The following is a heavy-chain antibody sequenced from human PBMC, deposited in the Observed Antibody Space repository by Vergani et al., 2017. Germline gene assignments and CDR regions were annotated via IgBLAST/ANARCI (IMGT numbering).Heavy chain of an antibody. Sequence: QVQLQQWGGGLLKPSETLSLTCVVNGGSFTSYHWTWIRQSPGEGLEWVGDIDHTGRPYYNPSLQSRLTMSVDKSRNQFSLTLNSVPATDTAIYFCARVNTETNGHLYYYYYMDVWGQGTAVTVS. CDR3: ARVNTETNGHLYYYYYMDV. J-gene: IGHJ6*03. D-gene: IGHD4-11*01. CDR2: IDHTGRP. CDR1: GGSFTSYH. V-gene: IGHV4-34*01.